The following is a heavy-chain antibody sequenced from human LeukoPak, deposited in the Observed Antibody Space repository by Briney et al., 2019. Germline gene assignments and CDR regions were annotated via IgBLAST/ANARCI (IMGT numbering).Heavy chain of an antibody. V-gene: IGHV3-23*01. D-gene: IGHD3-9*01. CDR2: ISGSGGST. J-gene: IGHJ4*02. CDR3: AKTGGDILTGYYPIDY. CDR1: GFTFSSYA. Sequence: GGSLRLSCAASGFTFSSYAMSWVRQAPGKGLEWVSAISGSGGSTYYADSAKGRFTISRDNSKNTLYLQMNSLRAEDTAVYYCAKTGGDILTGYYPIDYWGQGTLVTVSS.